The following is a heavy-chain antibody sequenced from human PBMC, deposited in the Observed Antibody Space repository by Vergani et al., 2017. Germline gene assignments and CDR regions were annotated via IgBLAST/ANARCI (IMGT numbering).Heavy chain of an antibody. D-gene: IGHD2-8*01. CDR2: IWYDGSKE. CDR1: GFTFTDYG. CDR3: ARSGYCAHGVCYMTYYYYMDV. V-gene: IGHV3-33*01. Sequence: VQLVESGGGLEQPGRSLRLSCRASGFTFTDYGISWVRQAPGKGLEWVAFIWYDGSKEYYADSVKGRFTISRDNSKNTLYLQMNNLRAADTAVYYCARSGYCAHGVCYMTYYYYMDVWGKGTAVTVSS. J-gene: IGHJ6*03.